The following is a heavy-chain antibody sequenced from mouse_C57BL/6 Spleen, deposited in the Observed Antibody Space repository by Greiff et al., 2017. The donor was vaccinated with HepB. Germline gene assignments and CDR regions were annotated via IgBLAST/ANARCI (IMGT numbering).Heavy chain of an antibody. CDR2: IDPSDSYT. D-gene: IGHD5-1-1*01. J-gene: IGHJ2*01. CDR3: AKYHSY. V-gene: IGHV1-50*01. Sequence: QVQLQQPGAELVKPGASVKLSCKASGYTFTSYWMQWVKQRPGQGLEWIGEIDPSDSYTNYNQKFKGKATLTVDTSSSTAYMQLSSLTSEDSAVYYCAKYHSYWGQGTTLTVSS. CDR1: GYTFTSYW.